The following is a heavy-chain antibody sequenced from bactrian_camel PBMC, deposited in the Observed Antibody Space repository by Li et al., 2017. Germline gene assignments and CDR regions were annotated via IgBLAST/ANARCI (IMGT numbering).Heavy chain of an antibody. Sequence: VQLVESGGGAVEAGGSLRLSCTISGSRTRWMGWFREAPGKQREGVAVISTDAGTTYYADSVKGRFTISRDNAKNTLYLQMNSLKSEDTALYYCATLEYRGGSYPSIFGNWGQGTQVTVS. CDR1: GSRTRW. V-gene: IGHV3S54*01. CDR2: ISTDAGTT. D-gene: IGHD2*01. CDR3: ATLEYRGGSYPSIFGN. J-gene: IGHJ6*01.